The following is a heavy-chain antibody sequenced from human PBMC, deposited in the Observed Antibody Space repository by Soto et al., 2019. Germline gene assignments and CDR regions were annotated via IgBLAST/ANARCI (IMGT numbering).Heavy chain of an antibody. CDR1: GGSITSANW. CDR3: ARVLRGWFDP. Sequence: SETLSLTCAVSGGSITSANWWTWVRQPPGGGLEWIGEISHSGITNYKASLKSRVTMSVDKTKNDVSLKLTSVTAADTTVYYCARVLRGWFDPWGQGTPVTVSS. V-gene: IGHV4-4*02. CDR2: ISHSGIT. J-gene: IGHJ5*02.